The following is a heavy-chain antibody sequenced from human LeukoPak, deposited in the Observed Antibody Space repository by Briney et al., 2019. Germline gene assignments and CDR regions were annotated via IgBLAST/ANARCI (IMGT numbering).Heavy chain of an antibody. CDR2: IYYSGST. Sequence: SETLSLTCTVSGGSINSYYWSWIRQPPGKGLEWIGYIYYSGSTNYNPSLKSRVTISLDTSKNQFSLNLSSVTAADTAVYYCASGGGWNDKFNYWGQGTLVTVSS. CDR3: ASGGGWNDKFNY. CDR1: GGSINSYY. V-gene: IGHV4-59*01. J-gene: IGHJ4*02. D-gene: IGHD1-1*01.